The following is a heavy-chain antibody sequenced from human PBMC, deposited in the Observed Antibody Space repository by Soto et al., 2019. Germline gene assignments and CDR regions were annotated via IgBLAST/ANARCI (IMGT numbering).Heavy chain of an antibody. Sequence: VQVEQSGTEVKRSGASVKVSCKASGHISTNFGISWVRQAPGRGLEWMGWISVHNGRTDYAQNLQGRITMTADPSTSTAYLELRSLRSDDTATYYCARELGILASMGWFDPWGQGTLVIVSS. J-gene: IGHJ5*02. V-gene: IGHV1-18*01. CDR1: GHISTNFG. D-gene: IGHD3-9*01. CDR2: ISVHNGRT. CDR3: ARELGILASMGWFDP.